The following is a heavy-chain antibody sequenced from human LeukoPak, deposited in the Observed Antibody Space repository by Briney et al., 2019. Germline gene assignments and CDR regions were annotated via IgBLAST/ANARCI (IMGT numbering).Heavy chain of an antibody. J-gene: IGHJ5*02. V-gene: IGHV4-30-2*01. CDR2: IYHSGST. CDR3: ARGLIVVVPAAIRYFWFDP. D-gene: IGHD2-2*02. Sequence: SETLSLTCAVSGGSISSGGYSWSWIRQPPGKGLEWIGYIYHSGSTYYNPSLKSRVTISVDRSKNQFSLKLSSVTAADTAVYYCARGLIVVVPAAIRYFWFDPWGQGTLVTVSS. CDR1: GGSISSGGYS.